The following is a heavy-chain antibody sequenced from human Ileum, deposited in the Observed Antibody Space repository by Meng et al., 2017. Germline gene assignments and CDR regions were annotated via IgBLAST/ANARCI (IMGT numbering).Heavy chain of an antibody. D-gene: IGHD1-26*01. V-gene: IGHV4-38-2*02. CDR3: ARDLFTAQLRNQHPYNWFDP. CDR1: GFSISSDYY. Sequence: SCAVSGFSISSDYYWGWFRQSPGKGLEWIGAIHHSGSTYFKASLKSRVSMSIDASKNQFPLNLGSVTAADTAVYYCARDLFTAQLRNQHPYNWFDPWGQGTLVTVSS. CDR2: IHHSGST. J-gene: IGHJ5*02.